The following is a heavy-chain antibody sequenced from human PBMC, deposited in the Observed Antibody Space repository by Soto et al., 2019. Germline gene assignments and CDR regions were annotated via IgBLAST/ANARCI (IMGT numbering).Heavy chain of an antibody. CDR3: ARDRDY. J-gene: IGHJ4*02. V-gene: IGHV3-7*01. Sequence: EVHLVESGGDLVQPGGSLRLSCAASGFSFSSYWMTWVRLPPGKGPEWVASINNDGTNTYYVDSVRGRFTISRDNAKNSLALEMDSLRGEDTAVYYCARDRDYWGQGTLVTVSS. CDR1: GFSFSSYW. CDR2: INNDGTNT.